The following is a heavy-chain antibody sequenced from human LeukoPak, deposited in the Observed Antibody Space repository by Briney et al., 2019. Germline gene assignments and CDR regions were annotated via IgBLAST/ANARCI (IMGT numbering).Heavy chain of an antibody. CDR3: ATYSGYDSSFDY. D-gene: IGHD5-12*01. CDR2: IYYSGRT. V-gene: IGHV4-59*01. Sequence: PSETLSLTCTVSVGCLSSYYWRWIRQRPGEGRGWIGYIYYSGRTNCNPSLKSRVNISLDPSKNQFSLKLSSVTAAETAVYYCATYSGYDSSFDYWGQGTLVTVSS. J-gene: IGHJ4*02. CDR1: VGCLSSYY.